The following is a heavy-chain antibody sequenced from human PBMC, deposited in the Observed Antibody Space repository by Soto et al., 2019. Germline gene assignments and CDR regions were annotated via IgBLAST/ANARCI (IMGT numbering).Heavy chain of an antibody. CDR3: ARERRHLTGTTYYFDY. Sequence: SETLSLTCTVSGGSISSGGYYWSWIRQHPGKGLELIGYIYYSGSSYYNPSLKSRVTISVDTSKNQFSLKLSSVTAADTAVYYCARERRHLTGTTYYFDYWGQGTLVTVSS. CDR2: IYYSGSS. J-gene: IGHJ4*02. CDR1: GGSISSGGYY. D-gene: IGHD1-7*01. V-gene: IGHV4-31*03.